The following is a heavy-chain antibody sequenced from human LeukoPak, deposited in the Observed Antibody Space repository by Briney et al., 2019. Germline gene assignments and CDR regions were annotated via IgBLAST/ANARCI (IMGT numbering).Heavy chain of an antibody. CDR2: ISSGGTTI. D-gene: IGHD6-13*01. J-gene: IGHJ4*02. CDR1: GFTLSSYS. CDR3: ARSGSSWYYFDY. V-gene: IGHV3-48*04. Sequence: GGSLRLSCAASGFTLSSYSMNWVRQAPEKGLEWVSYISSGGTTIYYADSVKGRFTFSRDNAKNSLYLQMNSLRAEDTAVYYCARSGSSWYYFDYWGQGTLVTVSS.